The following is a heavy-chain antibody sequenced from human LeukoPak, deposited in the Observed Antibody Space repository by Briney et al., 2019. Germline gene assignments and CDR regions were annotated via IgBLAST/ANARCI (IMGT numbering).Heavy chain of an antibody. CDR3: ARDIRPGSHYTGFDY. J-gene: IGHJ4*02. Sequence: GASVKVSCKASGYSFMSYSLHWVRQAPGQGLEWLGIINPSGGTTSYAQKFQGRVTMTRDTSTSTVYMELSSLRSEDTAVYYCARDIRPGSHYTGFDYWGQGTLVTVSS. CDR1: GYSFMSYS. V-gene: IGHV1-46*01. CDR2: INPSGGTT. D-gene: IGHD1-26*01.